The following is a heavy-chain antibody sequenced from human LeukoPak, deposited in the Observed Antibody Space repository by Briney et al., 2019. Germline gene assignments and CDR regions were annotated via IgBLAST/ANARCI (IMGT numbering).Heavy chain of an antibody. CDR1: GGSISSTTYY. CDR2: IFYRGST. V-gene: IGHV4-39*07. D-gene: IGHD6-19*01. J-gene: IGHJ4*02. CDR3: AGERGEEYSSGWYKRNYFDN. Sequence: SETLSLTCTVSGGSISSTTYYWGWIRQPPGKGLEWIGSIFYRGSTYYNPSLKSRGTKSVDTTENQVSLKLNSVTAADTAVYYCAGERGEEYSSGWYKRNYFDNWGQGTLVTVSS.